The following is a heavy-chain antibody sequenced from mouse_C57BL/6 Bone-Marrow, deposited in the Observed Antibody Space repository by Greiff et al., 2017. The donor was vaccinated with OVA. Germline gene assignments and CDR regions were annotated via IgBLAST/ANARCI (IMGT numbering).Heavy chain of an antibody. J-gene: IGHJ2*01. CDR1: GFTFSSYT. D-gene: IGHD4-1*01. CDR3: AGTGTFDY. Sequence: EVQLVESGGGLVKPGGSLKLSCAASGFTFSSYTMSWVRQTPEKRLEWVATISGGGGNTYYPDSVKGRFTISRDNAKNTPYLQMSSLRSEDTALYYCAGTGTFDYWGQGTTLTVSS. CDR2: ISGGGGNT. V-gene: IGHV5-9*01.